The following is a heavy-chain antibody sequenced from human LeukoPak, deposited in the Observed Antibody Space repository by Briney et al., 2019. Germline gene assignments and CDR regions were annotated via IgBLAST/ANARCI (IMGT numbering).Heavy chain of an antibody. J-gene: IGHJ4*02. CDR1: GYSISSGYY. D-gene: IGHD6-19*01. Sequence: SETLSLTCTVSGYSISSGYYWGWIRQPPGKGLEWIGNIYHSGSTYYNPSLKSRVTISVDTSKNQFSLKLSSVTAADTAVYYCARGYSSGWYKRSYFDYWGQGTLVTVSS. CDR2: IYHSGST. V-gene: IGHV4-38-2*02. CDR3: ARGYSSGWYKRSYFDY.